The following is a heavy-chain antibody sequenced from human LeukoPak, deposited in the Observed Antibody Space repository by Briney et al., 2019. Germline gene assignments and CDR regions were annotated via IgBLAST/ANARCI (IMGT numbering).Heavy chain of an antibody. Sequence: SETLSLTCAVYGGSLSAYYWTWIRQPPGKGLEWIGEINHSGSTNYNPSLKSRVTISVDTSKNQFSLKLSSVTAADTAVYYCARLRPLYYDILTGYRRTYYYYYMDVWGKETTVTISS. CDR1: GGSLSAYY. CDR3: ARLRPLYYDILTGYRRTYYYYYMDV. D-gene: IGHD3-9*01. J-gene: IGHJ6*03. CDR2: INHSGST. V-gene: IGHV4-34*01.